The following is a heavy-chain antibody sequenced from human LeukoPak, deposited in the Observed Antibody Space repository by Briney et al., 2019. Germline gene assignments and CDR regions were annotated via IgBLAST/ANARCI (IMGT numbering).Heavy chain of an antibody. CDR2: IKQDGSEK. D-gene: IGHD6-19*01. V-gene: IGHV3-7*01. Sequence: GGSLRLSCVASGFTFSDYWMTWVRQAPGKGLEWVANIKQDGSEKFCVDSVKGRFTISRDNAENSLYLHMNSLRAGDTAVYYCARDFEISSGWGQGTLVTVSS. J-gene: IGHJ4*02. CDR1: GFTFSDYW. CDR3: ARDFEISSG.